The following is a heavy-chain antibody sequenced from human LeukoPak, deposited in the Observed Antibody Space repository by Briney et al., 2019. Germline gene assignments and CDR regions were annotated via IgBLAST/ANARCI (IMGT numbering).Heavy chain of an antibody. CDR3: ARLVCTSANCYAPPPFAS. V-gene: IGHV4-30-4*01. D-gene: IGHD2-2*01. CDR1: GGSISSGDSF. Sequence: PSETLSLTCNVSGGSISSGDSFWSWIRQPPGKGLEWIGHIHYKGSPFYNPSLKSRLNISVHTSKNQMSLRLSSITAADTAVYYCARLVCTSANCYAPPPFASGGQGTLVTVSP. CDR2: IHYKGSP. J-gene: IGHJ4*02.